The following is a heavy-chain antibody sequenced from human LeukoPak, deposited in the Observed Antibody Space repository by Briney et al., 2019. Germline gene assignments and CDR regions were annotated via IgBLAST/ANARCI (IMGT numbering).Heavy chain of an antibody. CDR2: IYYSGST. CDR3: ARSQFYGSGSYQGRWFDP. Sequence: SETLSLTCAVSGGSISSGDYSWSWIRQPPGKGLEWIGKIYYSGSTYYNPSLKSRVNISVDTSKNQFSLKLTSVTAADTAVYYCARSQFYGSGSYQGRWFDPWGQGTLVTVSS. J-gene: IGHJ5*02. D-gene: IGHD3-10*01. V-gene: IGHV4-30-4*07. CDR1: GGSISSGDYS.